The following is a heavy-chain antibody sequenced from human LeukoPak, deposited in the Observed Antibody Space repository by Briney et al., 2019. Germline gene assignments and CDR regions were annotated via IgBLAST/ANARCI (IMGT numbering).Heavy chain of an antibody. CDR3: ARSGFYYYGSGSQLRWFDP. CDR2: IYYSGST. V-gene: IGHV4-59*08. D-gene: IGHD3-10*01. Sequence: SETLSLTCTVSGGSISSYYWSWIRQPPGKGLEWIGYIYYSGSTNYNPSLKSRVTLSVDTSKNQFSLKLSSVTAADTAVYYCARSGFYYYGSGSQLRWFDPWGQGTLVTVSS. J-gene: IGHJ5*02. CDR1: GGSISSYY.